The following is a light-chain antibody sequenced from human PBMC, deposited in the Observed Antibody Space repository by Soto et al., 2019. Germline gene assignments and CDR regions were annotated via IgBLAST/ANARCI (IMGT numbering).Light chain of an antibody. Sequence: AIRMTQSPSSLSASTGDRVTITCRASQGISSDLAWYQQKPGKAPKLLIYAASTLQSGVPSRLSGSGSGTDSPLTLGCLQYEDFATYSCHQYYSYSRTFGQGTKLEIK. CDR1: QGISSD. J-gene: IGKJ1*01. CDR3: HQYYSYSRT. V-gene: IGKV1-8*01. CDR2: AAS.